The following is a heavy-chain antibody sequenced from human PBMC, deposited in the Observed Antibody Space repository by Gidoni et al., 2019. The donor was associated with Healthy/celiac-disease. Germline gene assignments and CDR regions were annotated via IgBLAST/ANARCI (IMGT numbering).Heavy chain of an antibody. D-gene: IGHD2-15*01. CDR1: GFNFSDYY. Sequence: VQLVESGGGLVKPGGSLRLSCAASGFNFSDYYMSWLRQAPGKGLGWVSYIGSSCSTIYYADSVKGRFTISRDNAKNSLYLQMNSLRSEDTAVYYCARVVSANNVGAFDIWGQGTMVTVSS. CDR2: IGSSCSTI. CDR3: ARVVSANNVGAFDI. J-gene: IGHJ3*02. V-gene: IGHV3-11*01.